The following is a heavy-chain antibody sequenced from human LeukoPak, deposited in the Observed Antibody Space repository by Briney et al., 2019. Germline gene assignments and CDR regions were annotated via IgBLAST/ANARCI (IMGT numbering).Heavy chain of an antibody. Sequence: VSVKVSCKASGYTFTGYYMHWVRQAPGQGLEWMGWINPNSGGTNYAQKFQGRVTMTRDTSISTAYMELSRLRSDDTAVYYCARDLGVVLAADDAFDIWGQGTMVTVSS. CDR3: ARDLGVVLAADDAFDI. V-gene: IGHV1-2*02. J-gene: IGHJ3*02. D-gene: IGHD2-2*01. CDR1: GYTFTGYY. CDR2: INPNSGGT.